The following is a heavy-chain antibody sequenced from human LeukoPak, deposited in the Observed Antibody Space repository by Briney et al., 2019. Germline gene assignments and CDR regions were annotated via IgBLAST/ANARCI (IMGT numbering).Heavy chain of an antibody. D-gene: IGHD6-19*01. V-gene: IGHV1-8*01. CDR3: ARVAYSSGWSLDY. Sequence: ASVKVSCKASGCTFTSYDINWVRQATGQGLEWMGWMNPNSGNTGYAQKFQGRVTMTRNTSISTAYMELSSLRSEDTAVYYCARVAYSSGWSLDYWGQGTLVTVSS. CDR1: GCTFTSYD. J-gene: IGHJ4*02. CDR2: MNPNSGNT.